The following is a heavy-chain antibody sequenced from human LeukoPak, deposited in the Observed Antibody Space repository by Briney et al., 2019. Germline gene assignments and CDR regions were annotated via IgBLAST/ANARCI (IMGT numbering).Heavy chain of an antibody. CDR2: INHSGST. Sequence: SETLSLTCAVYGGSFSGYYWSLIRQPPGKGLEWIGEINHSGSTNYNPSLKSRVTISVDTSKNQFSLKLSSVTAADTAVYYCARGFGASNYYYYGMDVWGQGTTVTVSS. J-gene: IGHJ6*02. CDR1: GGSFSGYY. V-gene: IGHV4-34*01. CDR3: ARGFGASNYYYYGMDV. D-gene: IGHD4/OR15-4a*01.